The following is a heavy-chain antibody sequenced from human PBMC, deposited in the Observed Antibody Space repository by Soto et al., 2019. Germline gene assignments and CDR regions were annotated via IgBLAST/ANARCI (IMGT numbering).Heavy chain of an antibody. Sequence: EVQVVESGGGLVKPGGSLRLSCAASGFTFSSYSMKWVRQAPGKGLEWVSTIGSSSSYIYYADSVKGRFTISRDNAKNSLYLQMNSLRADDTAVYYCATDQLSLLNYDYWGQGTLVTVSS. CDR2: IGSSSSYI. CDR1: GFTFSSYS. CDR3: ATDQLSLLNYDY. J-gene: IGHJ4*02. V-gene: IGHV3-21*01. D-gene: IGHD1-1*01.